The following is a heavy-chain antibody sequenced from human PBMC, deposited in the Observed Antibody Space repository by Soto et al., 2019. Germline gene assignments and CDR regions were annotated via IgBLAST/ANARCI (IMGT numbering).Heavy chain of an antibody. D-gene: IGHD6-13*01. Sequence: PSETLSLTCAVSGYSISSGYYWGWIRQPPGKGLEWIGSIYHSGSTYYNPSLKSRVTISVDTSKNQFSLKLSSVTAADTAVYYCARAGGSSWYQYYYYYGMDVWGQGTTVTVSS. J-gene: IGHJ6*02. CDR3: ARAGGSSWYQYYYYYGMDV. V-gene: IGHV4-38-2*01. CDR2: IYHSGST. CDR1: GYSISSGYY.